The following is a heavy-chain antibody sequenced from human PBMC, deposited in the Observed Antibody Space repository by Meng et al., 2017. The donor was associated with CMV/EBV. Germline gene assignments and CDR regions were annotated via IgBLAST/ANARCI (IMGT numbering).Heavy chain of an antibody. D-gene: IGHD1-26*01. CDR3: ARGRRVGPDY. CDR2: IYSGGSST. Sequence: GESLKISCAASGFTFSSYAMSWVRQAPGKGLEWVSVIYSGGSSTYYADSVKGRFTISRDNSKNTLYLQMNSLRAEDTAVYYCARGRRVGPDYWGQGTLVTVSS. J-gene: IGHJ4*02. V-gene: IGHV3-23*03. CDR1: GFTFSSYA.